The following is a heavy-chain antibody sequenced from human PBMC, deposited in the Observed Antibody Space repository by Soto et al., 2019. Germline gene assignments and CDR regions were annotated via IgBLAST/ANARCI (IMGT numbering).Heavy chain of an antibody. CDR1: GFTFSSYG. V-gene: IGHV3-30*02. CDR2: IWYDGSNK. D-gene: IGHD4-17*01. CDR3: AKDRPPTVWGLFGYYGMDV. J-gene: IGHJ6*02. Sequence: GGSLRLSCAASGFTFSSYGMHWVRQAPGKGLEWVAVIWYDGSNKYYADSVKGRFTISRDNSKNTLYLQMNSLRAEDTAVYYCAKDRPPTVWGLFGYYGMDVWGQGTTVTVSS.